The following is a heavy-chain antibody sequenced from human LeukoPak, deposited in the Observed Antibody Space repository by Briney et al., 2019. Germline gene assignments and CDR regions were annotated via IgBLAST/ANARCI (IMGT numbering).Heavy chain of an antibody. CDR3: ARGSSSWYDPLDY. D-gene: IGHD6-13*01. CDR1: GFTFSDYY. Sequence: GGSLRLSCAASGFTFSDYYMSWIRQAPGKGLEWVSYISSSGSTIYCADSVKGRFTISRDNAKNSLYLQMNSLRAEDTAVYYCARGSSSWYDPLDYWGQGTLVTVSS. V-gene: IGHV3-11*01. CDR2: ISSSGSTI. J-gene: IGHJ4*02.